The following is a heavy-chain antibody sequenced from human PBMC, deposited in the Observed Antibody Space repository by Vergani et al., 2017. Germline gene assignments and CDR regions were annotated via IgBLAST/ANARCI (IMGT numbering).Heavy chain of an antibody. CDR2: INHSGST. Sequence: QVQLQQWGAGLLKPSETLSLTCAVYGGSFSGYYWSWIRQPPGKGLEWIGEINHSGSTNYNPSLKSRVTISVDTSKNQFSLKLRSVTAADTAVYYCARRYYDYVWGSYRAADYWGQGTLVTVSS. CDR3: ARRYYDYVWGSYRAADY. V-gene: IGHV4-34*01. J-gene: IGHJ4*02. D-gene: IGHD3-16*02. CDR1: GGSFSGYY.